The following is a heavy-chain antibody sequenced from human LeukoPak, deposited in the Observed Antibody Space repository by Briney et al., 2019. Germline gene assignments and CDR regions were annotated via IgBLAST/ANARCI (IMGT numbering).Heavy chain of an antibody. CDR2: ISSNGGTT. Sequence: GGSLRLSCAASGFTLINYAMSWVRQAPGKGPEWVSGISSNGGTTYYADSVKGRFTVSRDNSKNSLSLQVSSLRAEDTAVYYCAKTNGYYSDWGQGTLVTVSS. J-gene: IGHJ4*02. CDR3: AKTNGYYSD. CDR1: GFTLINYA. D-gene: IGHD3-22*01. V-gene: IGHV3-23*01.